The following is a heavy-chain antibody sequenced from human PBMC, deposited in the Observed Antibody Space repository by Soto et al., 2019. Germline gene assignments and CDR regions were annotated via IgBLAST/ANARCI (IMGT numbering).Heavy chain of an antibody. D-gene: IGHD3-3*01. Sequence: GGSLRLSCAASGFTFSSYAMSWDRQAPGKGLEWVSAISGSGGSTYYADSVKGRFTISRDNSKNTLYLQMNSTSAEDTALYNCATDLGLNRFLAPHESGIDVWGPGPTVTV. CDR1: GFTFSSYA. CDR2: ISGSGGST. V-gene: IGHV3-23*01. CDR3: ATDLGLNRFLAPHESGIDV. J-gene: IGHJ6*02.